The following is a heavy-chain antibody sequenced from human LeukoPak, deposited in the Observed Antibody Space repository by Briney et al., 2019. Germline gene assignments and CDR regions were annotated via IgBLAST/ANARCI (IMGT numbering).Heavy chain of an antibody. CDR2: ISYDGSNK. CDR3: AKVVYSGYGSPASWFDP. V-gene: IGHV3-30-3*01. CDR1: GFTFSSYA. Sequence: PGGSLRLSCAASGFTFSSYAMHWVRQAPGKGLEWVAVISYDGSNKYYADSVKGRFTISRDNSKNTLYLQMNSLRAEDTAAYYCAKVVYSGYGSPASWFDPWGQGTLVTVSS. D-gene: IGHD5-12*01. J-gene: IGHJ5*02.